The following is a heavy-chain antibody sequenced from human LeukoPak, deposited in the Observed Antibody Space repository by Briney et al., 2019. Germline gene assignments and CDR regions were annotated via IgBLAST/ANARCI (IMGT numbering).Heavy chain of an antibody. CDR1: GFTFSNAW. CDR3: ARVVPTTVTASFFMDV. D-gene: IGHD4-11*01. Sequence: GGSLRLSCAASGFTFSNAWMTWVRQAPGKGLEWVGRIKSKTDGGTTDYAAPVKGRFTISRDDSKNTLYLQMNSLKTEDTAVYYCARVVPTTVTASFFMDVWGKGTTVTVSS. V-gene: IGHV3-15*01. CDR2: IKSKTDGGTT. J-gene: IGHJ6*03.